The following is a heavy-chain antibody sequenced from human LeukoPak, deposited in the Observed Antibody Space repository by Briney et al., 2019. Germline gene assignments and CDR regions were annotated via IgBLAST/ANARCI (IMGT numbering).Heavy chain of an antibody. CDR1: GGSISSYY. J-gene: IGHJ3*02. Sequence: SETLSLTCTVSGGSISSYYWSWIRQPPGKGLEWIGYIYYSGSTNYNPSLKSRVTISVDTSKNQFSLKLSSVTAADTAVYYCAGGWKTYYYDSSGEDAFDIWGQGTMVTVSS. D-gene: IGHD3-22*01. V-gene: IGHV4-59*08. CDR2: IYYSGST. CDR3: AGGWKTYYYDSSGEDAFDI.